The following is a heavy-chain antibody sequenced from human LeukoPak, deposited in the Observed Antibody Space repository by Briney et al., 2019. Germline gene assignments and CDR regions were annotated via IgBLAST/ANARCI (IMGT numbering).Heavy chain of an antibody. CDR1: GFTFDDYT. J-gene: IGHJ4*02. D-gene: IGHD6-19*01. CDR3: ARDSSSGWLFDY. CDR2: ISWDGGST. Sequence: GGSLRLSCAASGFTFDDYTMHWVRQAPGKGLEWVSLISWDGGSTYYADSVKGRFTISRDNSKNSLYLQMNSLRTEDTALYYCARDSSSGWLFDYWGQGTLVTVSS. V-gene: IGHV3-43*01.